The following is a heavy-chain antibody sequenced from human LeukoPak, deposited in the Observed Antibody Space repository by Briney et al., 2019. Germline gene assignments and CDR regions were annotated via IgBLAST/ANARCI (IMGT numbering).Heavy chain of an antibody. D-gene: IGHD2-15*01. CDR3: AKDRYCSGASCHVTDFDY. J-gene: IGHJ4*02. CDR1: GFTFSNYA. Sequence: GASLRPSCAASGFTFSNYAMSWVRQAPGKGLEWISVIGGSGGSTYYADSVKGRFTISRDNSKNTLHLQMNSLRVEDTAVYYCAKDRYCSGASCHVTDFDYWGQGTLVTVSS. V-gene: IGHV3-23*01. CDR2: IGGSGGST.